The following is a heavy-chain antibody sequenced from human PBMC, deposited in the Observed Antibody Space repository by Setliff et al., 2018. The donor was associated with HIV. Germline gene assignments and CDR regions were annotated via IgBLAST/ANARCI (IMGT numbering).Heavy chain of an antibody. CDR1: GGSISRYY. CDR3: ARPIPYGLDWYFDL. D-gene: IGHD4-17*01. Sequence: PSETLSLTCTVSGGSISRYYWSWIRQSPGKGLEFIGYMHSSGSTNYNLFLETRVTLSVDTSKSQFSLKLTSVTASDTAMYYCARPIPYGLDWYFDLWGRGTLVTVSS. V-gene: IGHV4-4*09. J-gene: IGHJ2*01. CDR2: MHSSGST.